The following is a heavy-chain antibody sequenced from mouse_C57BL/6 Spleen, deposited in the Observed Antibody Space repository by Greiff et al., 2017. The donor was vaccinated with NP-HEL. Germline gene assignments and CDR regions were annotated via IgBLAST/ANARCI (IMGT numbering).Heavy chain of an antibody. Sequence: EVKLVESGGGLVQPGGSLSLSCAASGFTFTAYYMSWVRQPPGKALEWLGFIRNKANGYTTEYSASVKGRFTISRDNSQSILYLQMNALRAEDSATYYCARSLYYGYDVWFSYWGQGTLVTVSA. D-gene: IGHD2-2*01. V-gene: IGHV7-3*01. CDR3: ARSLYYGYDVWFSY. CDR2: IRNKANGYTT. J-gene: IGHJ3*01. CDR1: GFTFTAYY.